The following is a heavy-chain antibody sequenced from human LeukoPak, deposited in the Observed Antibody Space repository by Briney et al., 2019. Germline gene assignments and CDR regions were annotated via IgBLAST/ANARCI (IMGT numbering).Heavy chain of an antibody. D-gene: IGHD6-25*01. V-gene: IGHV3-23*01. J-gene: IGHJ4*02. CDR3: AKEGGSAFFSSSRNFDY. CDR2: ITGSGGST. CDR1: GFTFSNYV. Sequence: GGSLRLSCAASGFTFSNYVLTWVRQAPGKGLEWVSSITGSGGSTSSPRSVQGRFSISRDNSKNTLYLQMNSLRAEDTAIYYCAKEGGSAFFSSSRNFDYWGQGALVTVSS.